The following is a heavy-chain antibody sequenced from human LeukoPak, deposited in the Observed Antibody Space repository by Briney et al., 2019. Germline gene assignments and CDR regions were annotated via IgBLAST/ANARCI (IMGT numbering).Heavy chain of an antibody. CDR2: INPNSGGT. CDR1: GYTFTGYY. V-gene: IGHV1-2*02. J-gene: IGHJ3*02. D-gene: IGHD6-19*01. CDR3: ATVTAVAGTLVFDI. Sequence: ASVKVSCKASGYTFTGYYMHWVRQAPGQGLEWMGWINPNSGGTNYSQKFQGRVTMTRDTSISTAYMELSRLRSDDTAVYYCATVTAVAGTLVFDIWGQGTMVTVSS.